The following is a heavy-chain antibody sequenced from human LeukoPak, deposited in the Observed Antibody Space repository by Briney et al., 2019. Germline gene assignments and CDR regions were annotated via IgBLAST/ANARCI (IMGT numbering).Heavy chain of an antibody. CDR3: ARDLSTGTTVYWFDP. D-gene: IGHD1-1*01. J-gene: IGHJ5*02. V-gene: IGHV3-33*01. Sequence: PGGSLRLSCAASGFTFSSYGMHWVRQAPGKGLEWVAVIWYDGSNKYYADSVKGRFTISRDNSKNTLYLQMNSLRAEDTAVYYCARDLSTGTTVYWFDPWGQGTLVTVSS. CDR2: IWYDGSNK. CDR1: GFTFSSYG.